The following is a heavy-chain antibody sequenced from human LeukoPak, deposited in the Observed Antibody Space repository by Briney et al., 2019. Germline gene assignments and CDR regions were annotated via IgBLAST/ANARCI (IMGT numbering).Heavy chain of an antibody. CDR3: ASDYGGNGDFDY. Sequence: SETLSLTCTVSGGSISSYYWSWIRQPPGKGLEWIGYIYHSGSTYYNPSLKSRVTISVDRSKNQFSQKLSSVTAADTAVYYCASDYGGNGDFDYWGQGTLVTVSS. CDR1: GGSISSYY. J-gene: IGHJ4*02. V-gene: IGHV4-59*12. CDR2: IYHSGST. D-gene: IGHD4-23*01.